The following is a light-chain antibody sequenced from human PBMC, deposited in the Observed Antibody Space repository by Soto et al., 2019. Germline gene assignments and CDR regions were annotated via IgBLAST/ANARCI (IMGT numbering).Light chain of an antibody. CDR1: NSNIGAGYD. J-gene: IGLJ1*01. CDR2: ANT. CDR3: QSYDSSLSGYV. Sequence: QSVLTQPPSVSGAPGQRVTISCSGNNSNIGAGYDVHWYQQLPGTAPKLLIYANTNRPSGGPDRFSGSKSGTSASLAITGLQAEDEGDYYCQSYDSSLSGYVFGTGTKLTVL. V-gene: IGLV1-40*01.